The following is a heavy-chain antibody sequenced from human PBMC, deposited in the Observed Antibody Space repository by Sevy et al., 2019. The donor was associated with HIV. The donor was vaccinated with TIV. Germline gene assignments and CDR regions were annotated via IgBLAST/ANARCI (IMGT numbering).Heavy chain of an antibody. D-gene: IGHD6-13*01. CDR3: ARVPSAQYSSSWYYFDY. J-gene: IGHJ4*02. V-gene: IGHV1-18*01. CDR1: GYTFTSYG. Sequence: ASVKVSYKASGYTFTSYGITWVRQAPGQGLEWMGWISSYNDNTNYAQNLQGRVTMTTDTSTSTAYMELRSLRSDDTAVYYCARVPSAQYSSSWYYFDYWGQGTLVTVSS. CDR2: ISSYNDNT.